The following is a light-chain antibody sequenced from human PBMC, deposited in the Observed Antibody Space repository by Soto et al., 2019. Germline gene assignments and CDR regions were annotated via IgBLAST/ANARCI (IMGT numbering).Light chain of an antibody. Sequence: EIVTTQSPVALSVPPGERATLSCRASQSVSSYLAWYQQKPGQAPRLLIYAASSRATGIPDRFSGSGSETDFTLTISRLEPDDFAVYYCQQSVYSPTFGGGTKVDVK. CDR2: AAS. CDR3: QQSVYSPT. V-gene: IGKV3-20*01. CDR1: QSVSSY. J-gene: IGKJ4*01.